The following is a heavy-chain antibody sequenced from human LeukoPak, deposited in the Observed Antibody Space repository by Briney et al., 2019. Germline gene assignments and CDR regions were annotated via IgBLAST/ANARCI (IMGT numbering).Heavy chain of an antibody. D-gene: IGHD3-22*01. CDR3: ARRRSRGYKDDAFDI. CDR1: GFTFSSYW. J-gene: IGHJ3*02. CDR2: IKQDGSEK. V-gene: IGHV3-7*01. Sequence: PGGSLRLSCAASGFTFSSYWMNWVRRAPGKGLEWVANIKQDGSEKYYVDSVKGRFTISRDNAKNSLYLQMNSLRAEDTAVYYCARRRSRGYKDDAFDIWGQGTMVTVSS.